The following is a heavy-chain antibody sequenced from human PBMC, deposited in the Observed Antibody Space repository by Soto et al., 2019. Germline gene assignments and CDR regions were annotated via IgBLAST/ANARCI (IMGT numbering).Heavy chain of an antibody. D-gene: IGHD3-22*01. CDR2: ISGSGGST. Sequence: GSLRLSCAASGFTFSSYAMSWVRQAPGKGLEWVSAISGSGGSTYYADSVKGRFTISRDNSKNTLYLQMNSLRAEDTAVYYCAKGIYYDRPTHDAFDIWGQGTMVTVSS. CDR1: GFTFSSYA. J-gene: IGHJ3*02. CDR3: AKGIYYDRPTHDAFDI. V-gene: IGHV3-23*01.